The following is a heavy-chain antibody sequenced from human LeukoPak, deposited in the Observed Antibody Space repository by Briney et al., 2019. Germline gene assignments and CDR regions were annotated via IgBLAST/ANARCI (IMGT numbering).Heavy chain of an antibody. CDR1: GFTVSSTY. J-gene: IGHJ6*04. CDR3: ARDRTPNGMDV. Sequence: PGGSLRLSCSASGFTVSSTYTSSVRQPPGKGLEWVSVIYSGASTYYAASVKGQFTISRDHSKNTLYLQMNSLRAEDTAVYYCARDRTPNGMDVWGKGTTVTVSS. CDR2: IYSGAST. V-gene: IGHV3-53*01.